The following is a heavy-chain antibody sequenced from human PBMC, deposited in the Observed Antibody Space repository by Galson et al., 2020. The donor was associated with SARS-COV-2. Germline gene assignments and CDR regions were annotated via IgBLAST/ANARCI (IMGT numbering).Heavy chain of an antibody. CDR3: ARGIFGVVIIPYYYYGMDV. CDR1: GGSFSGYY. CDR2: INHIGST. D-gene: IGHD3-3*01. J-gene: IGHJ6*02. Sequence: SETLSLTCAVYGGSFSGYYWSWIRQPPGKGLEWIGEINHIGSTKYKSSLKSRVTISVDTSKNQFSLKLSSVTAADTAVYYCARGIFGVVIIPYYYYGMDVWGQGTTVTVSS. V-gene: IGHV4-34*01.